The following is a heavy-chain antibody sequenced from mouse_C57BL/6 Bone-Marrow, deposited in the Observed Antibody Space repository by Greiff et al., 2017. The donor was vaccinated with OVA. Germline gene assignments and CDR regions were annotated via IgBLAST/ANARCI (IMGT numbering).Heavy chain of an antibody. V-gene: IGHV1-26*01. CDR3: ARELTEDY. D-gene: IGHD4-1*01. CDR1: GYTFTDYY. Sequence: VQLQQSGPELVKPGASVKISCKASGYTFTDYYMNWVKQSHGKSLEWIGDINPNNGGTSYNQKFKGKATLTVDKSSSTAYMELRSLTSEDSAVYYCARELTEDYWGQGTTLTVSS. J-gene: IGHJ2*01. CDR2: INPNNGGT.